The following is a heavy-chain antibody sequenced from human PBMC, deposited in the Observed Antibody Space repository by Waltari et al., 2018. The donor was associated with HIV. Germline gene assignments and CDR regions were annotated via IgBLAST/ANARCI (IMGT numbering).Heavy chain of an antibody. J-gene: IGHJ6*02. V-gene: IGHV4-34*01. CDR1: GGSFSGYY. Sequence: QVQLQQWGAGLLKPSETLSLTCAVYGGSFSGYYWSWIRQPPGKGLELIGEINHSGSTIHNLALKSRVTISVDTSKNQFSLKLSSVTAADTAVYYCASSMCVWGQGTTVTVSS. CDR2: INHSGST. CDR3: ASSMCV.